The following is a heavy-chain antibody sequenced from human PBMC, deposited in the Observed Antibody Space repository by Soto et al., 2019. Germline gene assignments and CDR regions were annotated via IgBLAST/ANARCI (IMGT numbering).Heavy chain of an antibody. Sequence: GASVKVSCKASGYTFTIYGIIWVRQAPGQGLEWMGWISAYNGNTNYAQKLQGRVTMTTDTSTSTAYMELRSLRSDDTAVYYCARTHSSGEIDYWGQGTLVTVSS. CDR1: GYTFTIYG. V-gene: IGHV1-18*01. CDR3: ARTHSSGEIDY. J-gene: IGHJ4*02. CDR2: ISAYNGNT. D-gene: IGHD6-19*01.